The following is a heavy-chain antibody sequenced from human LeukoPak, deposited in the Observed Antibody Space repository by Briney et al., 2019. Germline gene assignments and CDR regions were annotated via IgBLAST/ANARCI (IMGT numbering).Heavy chain of an antibody. Sequence: SQTLSLTCTVSGGSVFSGGYYWSWIRQHPGKGLEWIGYIYYSASTYYKPSLKSRVTISVDTSKNQFSLKLTSVTAADTAVYYCARDRLDSSGYYAFDIWGQGTMVTVSS. V-gene: IGHV4-31*03. CDR2: IYYSAST. D-gene: IGHD3-22*01. CDR1: GGSVFSGGYY. CDR3: ARDRLDSSGYYAFDI. J-gene: IGHJ3*02.